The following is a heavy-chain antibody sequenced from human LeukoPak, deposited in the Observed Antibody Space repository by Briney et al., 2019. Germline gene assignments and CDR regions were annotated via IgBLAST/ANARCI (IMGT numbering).Heavy chain of an antibody. D-gene: IGHD5-18*01. V-gene: IGHV3-21*01. CDR2: ISSSSSYI. Sequence: GGSLRLSCAASRFTFSSYSMNWVRQAPGKGLEWVSSISSSSSYIYYADSVKGRFTISRDNAKNSLYLQMNSLRAEDTAVHYCAREHTEYSYGYFYWGQGTLVTVSS. J-gene: IGHJ4*02. CDR1: RFTFSSYS. CDR3: AREHTEYSYGYFY.